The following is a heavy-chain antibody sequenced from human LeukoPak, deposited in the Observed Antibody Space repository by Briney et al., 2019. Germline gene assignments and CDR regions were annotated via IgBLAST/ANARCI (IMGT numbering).Heavy chain of an antibody. V-gene: IGHV3-30-3*01. Sequence: GGSLRLSCAASGFTFSSYAMHWVRQAPGKGLEWVAVISYDGSNKYYADSVKGRFTISRDNTKNTLFLQMNSLRVEDTALYYCARLSSTLGFDPWGQGTLVSVAS. CDR2: ISYDGSNK. J-gene: IGHJ5*02. D-gene: IGHD6-13*01. CDR3: ARLSSTLGFDP. CDR1: GFTFSSYA.